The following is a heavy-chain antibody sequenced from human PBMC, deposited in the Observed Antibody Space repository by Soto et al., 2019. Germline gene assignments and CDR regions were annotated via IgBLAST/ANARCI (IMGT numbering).Heavy chain of an antibody. CDR3: ARDRSPYDFWSGYYTLDY. CDR1: GFTFSSYG. Sequence: ESGGGVVQPGRSLRLSCVASGFTFSSYGMHWVRQAPGKGLEWVAVIWYDGSNKYYADSVKGRFTISRDNSKNTLYLQMNSLRAEDTAVYYCARDRSPYDFWSGYYTLDYWGQGTLVTVSS. D-gene: IGHD3-3*01. CDR2: IWYDGSNK. J-gene: IGHJ4*02. V-gene: IGHV3-33*01.